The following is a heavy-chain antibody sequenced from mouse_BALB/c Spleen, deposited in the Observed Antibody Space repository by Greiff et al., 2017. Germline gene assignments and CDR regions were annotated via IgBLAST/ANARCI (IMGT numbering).Heavy chain of an antibody. D-gene: IGHD1-1*01. V-gene: IGHV5-17*02. Sequence: EVKLEESGGGLVQPGGSRKLSCAASGFTFSSFGMHWVRQAPEKGLEWVAYISSGSSTIYYADTVKGRFTISRDNPKNTLFLQMTSLRSEDTAMYYCARSGYGSSFYYAMDYWGQGTSVTVSS. CDR1: GFTFSSFG. CDR2: ISSGSSTI. J-gene: IGHJ4*01. CDR3: ARSGYGSSFYYAMDY.